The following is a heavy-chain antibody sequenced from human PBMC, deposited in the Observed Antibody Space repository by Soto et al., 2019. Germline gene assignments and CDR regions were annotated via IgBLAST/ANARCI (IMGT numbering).Heavy chain of an antibody. CDR2: TYYSGST. CDR1: GGSVSSGSYY. J-gene: IGHJ4*02. V-gene: IGHV4-61*01. Sequence: QVQLQESGPGLVKPSETLSLTCTVSGGSVSSGSYYWSWIRQPPGKGLEWIGYTYYSGSTNYNPSLKNRXXIXVVXSKNQFSLKLSSVTAADTAVYYCARDGGIAVAFDYWGQGTLVTVSS. CDR3: ARDGGIAVAFDY. D-gene: IGHD6-19*01.